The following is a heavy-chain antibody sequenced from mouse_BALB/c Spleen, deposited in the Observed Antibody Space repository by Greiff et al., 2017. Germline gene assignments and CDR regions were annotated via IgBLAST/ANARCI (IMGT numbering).Heavy chain of an antibody. V-gene: IGHV1S22*01. CDR1: GYTFTSYW. CDR3: TRLGTTVVAKNY. CDR2: IYPGSGST. J-gene: IGHJ2*01. Sequence: LQQPGSELVRPGASVKLSCKASGYTFTSYWMHWVKQRPGQGLEWIGNIYPGSGSTNYDEKFKSKATLTVDTSSSTAYMQLSSLTSEDSAVYYCTRLGTTVVAKNYWGQGTTLTVSS. D-gene: IGHD1-1*01.